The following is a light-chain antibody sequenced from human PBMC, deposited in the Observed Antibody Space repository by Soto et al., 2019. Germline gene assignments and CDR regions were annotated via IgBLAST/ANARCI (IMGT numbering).Light chain of an antibody. Sequence: QSALTQPPSASGSPGQSVTISCTGTKSDIGGYAFVSWYQHHPGKAPRLIIYEVVQRPSGVPHRFSGSKSGNTASLIVSRPQAADEADYFCTSYAGRNACVFGSGTKLTVL. CDR1: KSDIGGYAF. J-gene: IGLJ1*01. V-gene: IGLV2-8*01. CDR3: TSYAGRNACV. CDR2: EVV.